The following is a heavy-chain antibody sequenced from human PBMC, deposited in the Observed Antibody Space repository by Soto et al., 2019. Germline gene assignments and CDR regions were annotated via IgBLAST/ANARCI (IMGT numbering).Heavy chain of an antibody. CDR2: IIPIFGTA. V-gene: IGHV1-69*06. CDR1: GGTFSSYA. J-gene: IGHJ6*02. D-gene: IGHD6-6*01. CDR3: ARDLAHGILAARPYYYYGMDV. Sequence: SVKVSCKASGGTFSSYAISWVRQAPGQGLEWMGGIIPIFGTANYAQKFQGRVTITADKSTSTAYMELSSLRSEDTAVYYRARDLAHGILAARPYYYYGMDVWGQGTTVTVSS.